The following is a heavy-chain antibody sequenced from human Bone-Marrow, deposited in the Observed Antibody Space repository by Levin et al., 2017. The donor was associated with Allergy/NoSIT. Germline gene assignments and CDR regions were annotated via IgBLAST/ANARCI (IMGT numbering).Heavy chain of an antibody. CDR1: GDSISSGDFY. CDR2: THYIGST. CDR3: ARGVSCSSTSCSLWNWFDP. Sequence: SETLSLTCSVSGDSISSGDFYWTWIRQPPGKGLEWLGRTHYIGSTSYNPSLKSRLNISVDTSKNHFSLNLRSVTAADTAVYYCARGVSCSSTSCSLWNWFDPWGQGKLVTVSS. V-gene: IGHV4-30-4*01. D-gene: IGHD2-2*01. J-gene: IGHJ5*02.